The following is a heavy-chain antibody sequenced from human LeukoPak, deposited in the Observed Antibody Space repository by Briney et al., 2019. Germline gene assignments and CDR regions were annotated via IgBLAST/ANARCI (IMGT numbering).Heavy chain of an antibody. D-gene: IGHD1-26*01. CDR1: GFTFSSYG. CDR2: IWYDGNKK. CDR3: ARVPSGSYVHYGMDV. V-gene: IGHV3-33*01. J-gene: IGHJ6*02. Sequence: GGSLRLSCAASGFTFSSYGMHWVRQAPGKGLEWVAVIWYDGNKKYYADSVKGRFTISRDNSKNTLYLQMNSLRAEDTAVYYCARVPSGSYVHYGMDVWGQGTTVTVSS.